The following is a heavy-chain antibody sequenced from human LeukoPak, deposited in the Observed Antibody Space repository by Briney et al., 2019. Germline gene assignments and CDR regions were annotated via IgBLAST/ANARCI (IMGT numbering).Heavy chain of an antibody. J-gene: IGHJ6*02. V-gene: IGHV3-9*01. CDR3: AKGQGYYYYYGMDV. CDR1: GFTFDDYA. CDR2: ISWSSGSI. Sequence: GGFLRLSCAASGFTFDDYAKHWVRQAPGKGLEWVSGISWSSGSIGYADSVKGRFTISRDNAKNSLYLQMNSLRAEDTALYYCAKGQGYYYYYGMDVWGQGTTVTVSS.